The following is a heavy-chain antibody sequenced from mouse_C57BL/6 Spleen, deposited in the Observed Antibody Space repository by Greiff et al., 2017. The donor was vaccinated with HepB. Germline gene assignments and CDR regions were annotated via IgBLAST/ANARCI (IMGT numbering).Heavy chain of an antibody. CDR2: IRSKSNNYAT. D-gene: IGHD4-1*01. J-gene: IGHJ4*01. CDR3: VRHVSLGKDYYAMDY. Sequence: DVHLVESGGGLVQPKGSLKLSCAASGFSFNTYAMNWVRQAPGKGLEWVARIRSKSNNYATYYADSVKDRFTISRDDSESMLYLQMNNLKTEDTAMYYCVRHVSLGKDYYAMDYWGQGTSVTVSS. V-gene: IGHV10-1*01. CDR1: GFSFNTYA.